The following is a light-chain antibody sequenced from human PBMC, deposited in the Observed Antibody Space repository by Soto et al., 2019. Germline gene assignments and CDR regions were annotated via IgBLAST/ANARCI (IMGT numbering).Light chain of an antibody. CDR1: QSVSSN. CDR3: QQYDNWPLT. Sequence: EIVVTQSPATLSVSPGERATLSCRTSQSVSSNFACYQQKPGQAPRLLIYGASTRATGLPARFSGSGSGIEFTFTISSLQSEDFAVYYCQQYDNWPLTFGGGTKVEIK. CDR2: GAS. J-gene: IGKJ4*01. V-gene: IGKV3-15*01.